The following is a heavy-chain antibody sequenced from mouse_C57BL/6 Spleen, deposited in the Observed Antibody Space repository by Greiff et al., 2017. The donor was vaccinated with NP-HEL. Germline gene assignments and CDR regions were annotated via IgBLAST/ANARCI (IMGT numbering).Heavy chain of an antibody. V-gene: IGHV1-59*01. CDR3: ARYRGGYDPFAY. Sequence: VKLQQPGAELVRPGTSVKLSCKASGYTFTSYWMHWVKQRPGQGLEWIGVIDPSDSYTNYNQKFKGKATLTVDTSSSTAYMQLSSLTSEDSAVYYCARYRGGYDPFAYWGQGTLVTVSA. CDR1: GYTFTSYW. D-gene: IGHD2-2*01. J-gene: IGHJ3*01. CDR2: IDPSDSYT.